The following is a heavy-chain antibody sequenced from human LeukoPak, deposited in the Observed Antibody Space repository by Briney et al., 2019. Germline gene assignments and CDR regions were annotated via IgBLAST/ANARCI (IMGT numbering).Heavy chain of an antibody. D-gene: IGHD3-10*01. V-gene: IGHV3-30*19. Sequence: GGSLRLSCAVSGFTFSSYGMHWVRQAPGKGLEWVAVISYDGSNKYYADSVKGRFTISRDNSKNTLYLQLNSLRAEDTAVYYCARDRSVESITMVRGVMVYWGQGTLVTVSS. CDR3: ARDRSVESITMVRGVMVY. CDR1: GFTFSSYG. CDR2: ISYDGSNK. J-gene: IGHJ4*02.